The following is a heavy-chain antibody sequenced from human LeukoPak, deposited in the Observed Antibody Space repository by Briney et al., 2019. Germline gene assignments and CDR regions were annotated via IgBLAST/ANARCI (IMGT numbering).Heavy chain of an antibody. V-gene: IGHV4-34*01. CDR2: INHSGST. CDR3: ARSGVVRFLEWRGSPPYYFDY. J-gene: IGHJ4*02. D-gene: IGHD3-3*01. Sequence: SETLSLTCAVYGGYFSGYYWSWIRQPPGKGLEWIGEINHSGSTNYNPSLKSRVTISVDTSKNQFSLKLSSVTAADTAVYYCARSGVVRFLEWRGSPPYYFDYWGQGTLVTVSS. CDR1: GGYFSGYY.